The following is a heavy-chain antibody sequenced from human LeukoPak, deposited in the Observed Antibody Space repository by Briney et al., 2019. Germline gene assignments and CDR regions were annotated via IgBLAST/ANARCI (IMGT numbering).Heavy chain of an antibody. CDR1: GGSFSGYY. V-gene: IGHV4-34*01. Sequence: SETLSLTCAVYGGSFSGYYWSWIRQPPGKGLEWIGEINHSGSTNYNPSLKSRVTISVDTSKNQSSLKLSSVTAADTAVYYCARGRGGDGIDPWGQGTLVTVSS. CDR3: ARGRGGDGIDP. J-gene: IGHJ5*02. CDR2: INHSGST. D-gene: IGHD3-10*01.